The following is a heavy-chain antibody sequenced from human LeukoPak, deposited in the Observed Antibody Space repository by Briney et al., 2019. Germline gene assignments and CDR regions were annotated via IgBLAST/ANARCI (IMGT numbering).Heavy chain of an antibody. D-gene: IGHD3-3*01. V-gene: IGHV1-2*06. Sequence: ASVKVSCKASGYTFTGYYMHWVRQAPGQGLEWMGRINPNSGGTNYAQKFQGRVTMTRDTSISTAYMELSRLRSDDTAVYYCARAISELLDHDFWSGYSVRYYFDYWGQGTLVTVSS. CDR1: GYTFTGYY. J-gene: IGHJ4*02. CDR3: ARAISELLDHDFWSGYSVRYYFDY. CDR2: INPNSGGT.